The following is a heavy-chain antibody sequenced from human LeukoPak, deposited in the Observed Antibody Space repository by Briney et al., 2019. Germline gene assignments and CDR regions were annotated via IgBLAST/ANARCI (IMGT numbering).Heavy chain of an antibody. CDR2: IYYSGSA. CDR3: ARHHSSYYYYYYGMDV. Sequence: PETLSLTCTVSGGSICSCYWSWIRQPPGKGLEWIGYIYYSGSANYNPSLKSRVTISVDTSKNQFSLKLSSVTAADTAVYYCARHHSSYYYYYYGMDVSSQGTTVTVSS. CDR1: GGSICSCY. D-gene: IGHD1-26*01. J-gene: IGHJ6*02. V-gene: IGHV4-59*08.